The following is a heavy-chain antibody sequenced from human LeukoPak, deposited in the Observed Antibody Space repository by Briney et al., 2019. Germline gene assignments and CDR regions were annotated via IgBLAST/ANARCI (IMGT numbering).Heavy chain of an antibody. CDR1: GFTFSDDY. Sequence: GGCLRLSCAPSGFTFSDDYMSWIRQAPGKGPEWASYISSSSSYTNYADSVKGRFTISTDNAKNSLYLQMKSLRAADTAVYYSARDYYDSSGYYVYYFDYWGQGILVTVSS. CDR3: ARDYYDSSGYYVYYFDY. CDR2: ISSSSSYT. J-gene: IGHJ4*02. V-gene: IGHV3-11*05. D-gene: IGHD3-22*01.